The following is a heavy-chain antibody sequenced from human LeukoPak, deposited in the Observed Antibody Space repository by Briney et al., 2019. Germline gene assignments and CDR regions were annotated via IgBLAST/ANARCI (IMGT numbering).Heavy chain of an antibody. J-gene: IGHJ6*02. CDR2: ISGRSVST. D-gene: IGHD3-10*01. V-gene: IGHV3-23*01. CDR1: GFTFSSYA. CDR3: AKASVLLWFGGSNGMDV. Sequence: GGSLRLSCAASGFTFSSYAMTWVRQAPGKGLEWVSAISGRSVSTYYADSVKGRFTISRDNSKNTLYLQMNSLRVEDTAVYYCAKASVLLWFGGSNGMDVWGQGTTVTVSS.